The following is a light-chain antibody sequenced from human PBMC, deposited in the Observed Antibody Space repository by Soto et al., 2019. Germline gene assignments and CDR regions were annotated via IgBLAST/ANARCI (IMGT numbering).Light chain of an antibody. CDR1: QSISTF. CDR2: SAY. Sequence: DIQITHSPSSLSASVGDRVTTSCRPSQSISTFLNWYQQKPGKPPKLLIYSAYILQSGVPSRFSGSGSGTGFSLTIDGLQPEDFATYYCQQSYGPPPTFGGGTKVDIK. V-gene: IGKV1-39*01. CDR3: QQSYGPPPT. J-gene: IGKJ4*01.